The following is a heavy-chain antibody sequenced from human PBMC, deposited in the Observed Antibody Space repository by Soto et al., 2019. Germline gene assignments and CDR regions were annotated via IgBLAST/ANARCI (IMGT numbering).Heavy chain of an antibody. J-gene: IGHJ4*02. CDR2: ITGSAWST. CDR3: AKHGGSGSGRDYLDY. D-gene: IGHD6-19*01. V-gene: IGHV3-23*01. CDR1: GFSFSSYA. Sequence: GASLKISCAASGFSFSSYAMSWVLQAPGKGLEWVSGITGSAWSTYYADSVKGRFTIARDNSENTLYLQMNSLRVEDTAVYYCAKHGGSGSGRDYLDYWGQGTLVTVGS.